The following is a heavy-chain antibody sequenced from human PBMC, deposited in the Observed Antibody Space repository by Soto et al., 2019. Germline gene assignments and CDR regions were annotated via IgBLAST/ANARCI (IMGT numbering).Heavy chain of an antibody. Sequence: GGSLRLSCAASGFTFSNYWMHWVRQAPGKGLLWVSRINRDGSSTSYADSVKDRFTISRDNSKNTLYLQMNSLRAEDTAVYYCAKMRTVTTDYFDYWGQGTLVTVSS. CDR3: AKMRTVTTDYFDY. V-gene: IGHV3-74*01. CDR2: INRDGSST. CDR1: GFTFSNYW. J-gene: IGHJ4*02. D-gene: IGHD4-17*01.